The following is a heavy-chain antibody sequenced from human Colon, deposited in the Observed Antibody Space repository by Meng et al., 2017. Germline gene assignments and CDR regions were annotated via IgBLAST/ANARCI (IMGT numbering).Heavy chain of an antibody. J-gene: IGHJ2*01. V-gene: IGHV4/OR15-8*02. CDR1: CGSACSGHH. Sequence: DQLEESGAVVQPTVDTIPLTCAVSCGSACSGHHWGWPRQRQGKGLVSIAAYHENEKTIYNPSLRGLVTISLVKTKNESSQVVNSVIAAATALYYCGESPGCWYFAPWGRGTLVTVSS. D-gene: IGHD1-1*01. CDR3: GESPGCWYFAP. CDR2: YHENEKT.